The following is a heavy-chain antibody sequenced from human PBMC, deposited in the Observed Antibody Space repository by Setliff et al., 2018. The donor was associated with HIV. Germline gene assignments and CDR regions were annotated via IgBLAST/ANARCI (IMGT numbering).Heavy chain of an antibody. V-gene: IGHV4-4*07. Sequence: SETLSLTCTVSGGSISAYYWSWIRQPVGKGLEWIGHISTGGSTNYNPSLKSRVTISVDTSKNQFSLKLRSVTAADTAVYYCATSAVAGLFDYWGQGNLVTVSS. CDR3: ATSAVAGLFDY. J-gene: IGHJ4*02. CDR2: ISTGGST. CDR1: GGSISAYY. D-gene: IGHD6-19*01.